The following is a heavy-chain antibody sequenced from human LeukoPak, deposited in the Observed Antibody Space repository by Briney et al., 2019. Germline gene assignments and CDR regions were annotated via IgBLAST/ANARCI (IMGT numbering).Heavy chain of an antibody. V-gene: IGHV1-18*01. CDR3: ARNLWFGESSDAFDM. CDR2: ISVYNVNT. D-gene: IGHD3-10*01. J-gene: IGHJ3*02. CDR1: GYTFTSHG. Sequence: ASVKVSCKASGYTFTSHGISWVRQAPGQGLEWLGWISVYNVNTNYAQKLQGRVTMTTDTSTSTVYMELRSLRSDDTAVYYCARNLWFGESSDAFDMWGQGTMVTVSS.